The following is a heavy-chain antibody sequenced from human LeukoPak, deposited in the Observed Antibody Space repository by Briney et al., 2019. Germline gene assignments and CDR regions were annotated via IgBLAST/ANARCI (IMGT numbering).Heavy chain of an antibody. J-gene: IGHJ4*02. CDR1: GGSFSGYY. D-gene: IGHD3-22*01. Sequence: PSETLSLTCAVYGGSFSGYYWSWIRQPPGKGLEWIGEINHSGSTNYNPSLKSRVTISVDTSKNQFSPKLSSVTAADTAVYYCARFTYYYDSSGYYSGDYWGQGTLVTVSS. CDR2: INHSGST. CDR3: ARFTYYYDSSGYYSGDY. V-gene: IGHV4-34*01.